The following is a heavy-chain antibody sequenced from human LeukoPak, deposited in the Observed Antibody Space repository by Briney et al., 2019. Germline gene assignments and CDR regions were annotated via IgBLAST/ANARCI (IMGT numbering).Heavy chain of an antibody. J-gene: IGHJ4*02. CDR2: ISGSGGST. CDR1: GFTFSSYT. CDR3: AIQNFDWLLSDFDY. D-gene: IGHD3-9*01. Sequence: GGSLRLSCAASGFTFSSYTMSWVRQAPGKGLEWVSAISGSGGSTYYADSVKDRFTISRDNSKNTLYLQMNSLRAEDTAVYYCAIQNFDWLLSDFDYWGQGTLVTVSS. V-gene: IGHV3-23*01.